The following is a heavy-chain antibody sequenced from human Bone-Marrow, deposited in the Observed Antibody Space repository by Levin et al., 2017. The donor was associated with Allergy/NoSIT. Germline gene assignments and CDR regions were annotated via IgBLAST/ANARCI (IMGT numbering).Heavy chain of an antibody. CDR2: IKGDGSSV. Sequence: GGSLRLSCAVSGFTFSSYWMHWVCQTPGEGLVWVSRIKGDGSSVSYADSAKGRFTISRDNAKNTLFLQMNSLRVEDTAVYYCARGIRGVYSGPWHWGQGTLVTVSS. V-gene: IGHV3-74*01. CDR1: GFTFSSYW. D-gene: IGHD5-12*01. CDR3: ARGIRGVYSGPWH. J-gene: IGHJ4*02.